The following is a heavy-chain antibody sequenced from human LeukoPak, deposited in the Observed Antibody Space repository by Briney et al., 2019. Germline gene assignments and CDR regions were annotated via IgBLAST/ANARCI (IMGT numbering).Heavy chain of an antibody. D-gene: IGHD3-22*01. J-gene: IGHJ4*02. CDR2: IYRSGAT. CDR1: GDSFSSNNY. CDR3: ARNAGYSDLNY. Sequence: SETLSLTCTVSGDSFSSNNYWTWVRQPPGQGLEWIGEIYRSGATNYNPSLRSRVTVSLDKSKNQFSLRLNSVTAADTAIYYCARNAGYSDLNYWGQGVLVTVSS. V-gene: IGHV4-4*02.